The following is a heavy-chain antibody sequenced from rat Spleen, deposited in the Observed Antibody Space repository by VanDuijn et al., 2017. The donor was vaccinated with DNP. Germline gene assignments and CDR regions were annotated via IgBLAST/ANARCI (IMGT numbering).Heavy chain of an antibody. CDR3: ARPDY. Sequence: EVQLVESGGGLVQPGRSLKLSCAGSGFIFSDYGMAWVLQTPTKGLEWVATISFDGSSTYYRDSVKGRFTVSRDNAKNTLYLQMDSLRSEDTATYYCARPDYWGQGVLVTVSS. CDR2: ISFDGSST. V-gene: IGHV5-29*01. J-gene: IGHJ2*01. CDR1: GFIFSDYG.